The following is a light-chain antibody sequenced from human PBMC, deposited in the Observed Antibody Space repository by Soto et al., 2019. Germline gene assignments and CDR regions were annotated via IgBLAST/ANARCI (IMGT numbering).Light chain of an antibody. Sequence: GARVTLTCRASQSVAGYLNWYQQKPGGAPHLLIYAASTLQSGVPSRFSGSGSGTDFKLTISSLQPEDVATYYCQQSYTSSWTFGPGTKVDIK. J-gene: IGKJ1*01. CDR2: AAS. CDR1: QSVAGY. V-gene: IGKV1-39*01. CDR3: QQSYTSSWT.